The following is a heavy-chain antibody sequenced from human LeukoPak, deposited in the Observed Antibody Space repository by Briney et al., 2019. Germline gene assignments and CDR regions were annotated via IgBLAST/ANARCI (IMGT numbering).Heavy chain of an antibody. J-gene: IGHJ4*02. CDR3: TSAEEQRPIDY. D-gene: IGHD6-25*01. V-gene: IGHV3-74*01. Sequence: GGSLRLSCAASGFTLSSYWMHWVRQAPGKGLVWVSRINSDGSSISYADSVKGRFTIYRDNAKNTLYLQMNSLTADDTAMYYCTSAEEQRPIDYWGQGTLVTVSS. CDR1: GFTLSSYW. CDR2: INSDGSSI.